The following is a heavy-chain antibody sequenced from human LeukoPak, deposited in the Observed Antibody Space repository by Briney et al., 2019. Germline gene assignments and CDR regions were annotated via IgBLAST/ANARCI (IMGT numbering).Heavy chain of an antibody. CDR2: IYYSGST. CDR3: ARLGNEDGYNDY. V-gene: IGHV4-39*01. D-gene: IGHD1-1*01. CDR1: GFTFSSYS. J-gene: IGHJ4*02. Sequence: PGGSLRLSCAASGFTFSSYSMNWIRQPPGKGLEWIGSIYYSGSTYYNPSLKSRVTISVDTSKNQFSLKLSSVTAADTAVYYCARLGNEDGYNDYWGQGTLVTVSS.